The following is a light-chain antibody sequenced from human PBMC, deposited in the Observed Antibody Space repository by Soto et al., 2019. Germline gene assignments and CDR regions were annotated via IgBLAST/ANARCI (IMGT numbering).Light chain of an antibody. CDR3: SSYAGSSIFVV. V-gene: IGLV2-23*02. J-gene: IGLJ2*01. CDR2: EVT. CDR1: SSDVGSYNL. Sequence: QSALTQPASVSGSPGQSITISCTGTSSDVGSYNLVSWYQHLPGKAPKLMIFEVTKRPSEVSTRFSGSKSGNTASLTNSGLKAEDEADYSCSSYAGSSIFVVFGGGTKLTVL.